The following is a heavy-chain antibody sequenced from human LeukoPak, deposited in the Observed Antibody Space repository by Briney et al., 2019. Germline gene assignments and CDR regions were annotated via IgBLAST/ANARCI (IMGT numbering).Heavy chain of an antibody. V-gene: IGHV1-18*01. J-gene: IGHJ4*02. CDR2: ISAYIGNT. D-gene: IGHD5-18*01. Sequence: ASVKVSCKASGYTFTSYGISWVRQAPGQGLEWMGWISAYIGNTNYAQKLQGRVTMTTDTSTSTAYMELRSLRSDDTAVYYCARDLLKRGYSYGFFDYWGQGTLVTVSS. CDR1: GYTFTSYG. CDR3: ARDLLKRGYSYGFFDY.